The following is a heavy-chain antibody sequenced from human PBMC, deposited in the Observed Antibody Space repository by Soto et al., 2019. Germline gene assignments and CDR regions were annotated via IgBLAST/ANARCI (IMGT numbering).Heavy chain of an antibody. Sequence: PWETLSLTCTVSGDSVRSYYWTWIRQPPGKGLEWIGYIYYSGSTNYNPSLRSRVTISLDTANNRFSLKLTSVTTADTAVYYCAREKYYYDSSGHYQGGLLDYCGQGTPVTVS. CDR2: IYYSGST. CDR1: GDSVRSYY. V-gene: IGHV4-59*02. CDR3: AREKYYYDSSGHYQGGLLDY. D-gene: IGHD3-22*01. J-gene: IGHJ4*02.